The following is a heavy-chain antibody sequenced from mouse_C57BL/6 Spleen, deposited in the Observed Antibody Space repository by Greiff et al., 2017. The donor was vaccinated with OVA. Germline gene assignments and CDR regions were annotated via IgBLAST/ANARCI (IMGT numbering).Heavy chain of an antibody. D-gene: IGHD1-1*01. CDR2: IDPETGGT. V-gene: IGHV1-15*01. J-gene: IGHJ1*03. CDR1: GYTFTDYE. Sequence: QVQLKQSGAELVRPGASVTLSCKASGYTFTDYEMHWVKQTPVHGLEWIGAIDPETGGTAYNQKFKGKAILTADKSSSTAYMELRSLTSEDSAVYYCTRWVVARYFDVWGTGTTVTVSS. CDR3: TRWVVARYFDV.